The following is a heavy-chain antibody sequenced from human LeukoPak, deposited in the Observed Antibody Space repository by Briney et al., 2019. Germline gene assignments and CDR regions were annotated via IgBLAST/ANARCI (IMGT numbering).Heavy chain of an antibody. CDR2: IYSGGST. D-gene: IGHD4-17*01. V-gene: IGHV3-66*01. CDR3: ARDQSGAFDY. Sequence: GGSLRLSCAASGFTFSNAWMSWVRQAPGKGLEWVSVIYSGGSTYYADSVKGRFTISRDNSKNTLYLQMNSLRAEDTAVYYCARDQSGAFDYWGQGTLVTVSS. J-gene: IGHJ4*02. CDR1: GFTFSNAW.